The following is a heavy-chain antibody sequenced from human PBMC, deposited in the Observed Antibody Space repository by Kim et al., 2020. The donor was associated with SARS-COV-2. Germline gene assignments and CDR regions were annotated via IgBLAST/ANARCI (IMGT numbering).Heavy chain of an antibody. CDR2: ISGSGKST. V-gene: IGHV3-23*01. D-gene: IGHD6-19*01. CDR1: GFTFSTYG. Sequence: GGSLRLSCVASGFTFSTYGMSWVRQAPGKGPEWVSVISGSGKSTYYLDSVKGRFTVSRDNSKNTVYLDMNALTADDTAVYFCAKRRTSGWLREDFDFWGQGTLVAVSS. J-gene: IGHJ4*02. CDR3: AKRRTSGWLREDFDF.